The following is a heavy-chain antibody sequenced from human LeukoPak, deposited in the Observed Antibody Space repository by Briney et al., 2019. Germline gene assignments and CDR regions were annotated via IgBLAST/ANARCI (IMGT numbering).Heavy chain of an antibody. CDR1: GFTFSSYA. D-gene: IGHD3-22*01. Sequence: HPGGSLRLSCAASGFTFSSYAMSWVRQAPGKGLEWVSAISGSGDSTYYADSVKGRFTISRDNSKNTLYLQMNSLRAEDTAVYYCATRYYYDSSGYWFRAFDIWGQGTMVTVSS. J-gene: IGHJ3*02. CDR3: ATRYYYDSSGYWFRAFDI. V-gene: IGHV3-23*01. CDR2: ISGSGDST.